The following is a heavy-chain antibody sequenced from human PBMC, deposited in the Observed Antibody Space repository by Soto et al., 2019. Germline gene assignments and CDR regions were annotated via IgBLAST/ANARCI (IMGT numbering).Heavy chain of an antibody. CDR3: ARATYDSSTYYLDY. CDR1: GASISGGDYY. CDR2: IYYTGNT. Sequence: QVQLQESGPGLVKPSQTLSLTCTVSGASISGGDYYWTWIRQPPGKGLEWCGSIYYTGNTYSNPSLESRLSISVDPSNNQFALRLTSVTAPDTAIYYCARATYDSSTYYLDYWGQGTLVTVSS. V-gene: IGHV4-30-4*01. J-gene: IGHJ4*02. D-gene: IGHD3-22*01.